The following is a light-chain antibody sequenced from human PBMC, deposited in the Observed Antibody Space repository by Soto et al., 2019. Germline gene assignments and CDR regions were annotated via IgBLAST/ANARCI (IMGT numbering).Light chain of an antibody. CDR2: EVN. V-gene: IGLV2-18*01. CDR1: SSDVGSYNR. Sequence: QSVLTQPPSVSGSPGQSVTISCTGTSSDVGSYNRLSWYQQPPGTAPKLIMYEVNTRPSGVPDRFSGSKSGSTASLTISGLQAEDEADYYCSLYISGSTYVLGTGTKVT. J-gene: IGLJ1*01. CDR3: SLYISGSTYV.